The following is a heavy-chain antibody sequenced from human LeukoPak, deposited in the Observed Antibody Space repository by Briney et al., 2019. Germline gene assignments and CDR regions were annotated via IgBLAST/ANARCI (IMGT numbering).Heavy chain of an antibody. Sequence: ASVKVSCKASGYTFTSYGISWVRQAPGQGLEWMGWINPNSGGTNYAQKFQGRVTMTRDTSISTAYMELSRLRSDDTAVYHCARGLVEVWFDPWGQGTLVTVSS. CDR2: INPNSGGT. D-gene: IGHD6-6*01. CDR1: GYTFTSYG. CDR3: ARGLVEVWFDP. J-gene: IGHJ5*02. V-gene: IGHV1-2*02.